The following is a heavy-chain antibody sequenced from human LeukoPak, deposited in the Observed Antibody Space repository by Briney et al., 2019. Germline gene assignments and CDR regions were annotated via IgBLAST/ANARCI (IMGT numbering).Heavy chain of an antibody. CDR3: ARELWELSI. J-gene: IGHJ3*02. D-gene: IGHD1-26*01. Sequence: SETLSLTCAVYGGSFSGYYWSWIRQPPGKGLEWIGEINHSGSTNYNPSLKSRVTISVDTSKNQFSLKLSSVTAADTAVYYCARELWELSIWGQGTMVTVSS. CDR1: GGSFSGYY. V-gene: IGHV4-34*01. CDR2: INHSGST.